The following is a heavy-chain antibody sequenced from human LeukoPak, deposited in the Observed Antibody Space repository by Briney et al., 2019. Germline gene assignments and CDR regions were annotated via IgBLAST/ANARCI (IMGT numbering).Heavy chain of an antibody. Sequence: SETLSPTCTVSGGSISSSSYYWGWIRQPPGKGLEWIGSIYYSGSTYYNPSLKSRVTISVDTSKNQFSLKLSSVTAADTAVYYCARRVLGDPWGQGTLVTVSS. V-gene: IGHV4-39*01. J-gene: IGHJ5*02. CDR3: ARRVLGDP. CDR1: GGSISSSSYY. D-gene: IGHD3-16*01. CDR2: IYYSGST.